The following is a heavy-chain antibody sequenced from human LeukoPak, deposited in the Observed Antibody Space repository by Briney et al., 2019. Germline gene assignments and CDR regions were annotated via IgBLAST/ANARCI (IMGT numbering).Heavy chain of an antibody. CDR2: ISGSGGST. D-gene: IGHD3-22*01. CDR3: AKNGGITMIVVVISFDY. J-gene: IGHJ4*02. V-gene: IGHV3-23*01. Sequence: GGSLRLSCAASGFTFSSYAVSWVRQAPGKGLEWVSAISGSGGSTYYADSVKGRFTISRDNSKNTLYLQMNSLRAEDTAVYYCAKNGGITMIVVVISFDYWGQGTLVTVSS. CDR1: GFTFSSYA.